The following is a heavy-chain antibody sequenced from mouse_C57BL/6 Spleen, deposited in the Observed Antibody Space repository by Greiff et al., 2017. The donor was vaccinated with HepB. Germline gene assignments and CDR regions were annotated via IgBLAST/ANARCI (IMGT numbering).Heavy chain of an antibody. Sequence: QVQLQQPGAELVKPGASVKLSCKASGYTFTSYWMQWVKQRPGQGLEWIGEIDPSDSYTNYNQKFKGKATLTVDTSSSTAYMQLSSLTAEDSAVYYCAGYYGGPRYFDVWGTGTTVTVSS. J-gene: IGHJ1*03. V-gene: IGHV1-50*01. D-gene: IGHD1-1*02. CDR2: IDPSDSYT. CDR1: GYTFTSYW. CDR3: AGYYGGPRYFDV.